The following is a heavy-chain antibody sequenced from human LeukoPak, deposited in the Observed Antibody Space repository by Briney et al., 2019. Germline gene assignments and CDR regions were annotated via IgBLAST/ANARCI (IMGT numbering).Heavy chain of an antibody. D-gene: IGHD6-13*01. CDR1: GGSFSGYY. J-gene: IGHJ4*02. CDR3: ARFSSSCYGGIDY. Sequence: SETLSLTCAVYGGSFSGYYWSWIRQPPGKGLEWIGEINHSGSTNYNPSLKSRVTISVDTSKNQFSLKLSSVTAADTAVYYCARFSSSCYGGIDYWGQGTLVSVSS. V-gene: IGHV4-34*01. CDR2: INHSGST.